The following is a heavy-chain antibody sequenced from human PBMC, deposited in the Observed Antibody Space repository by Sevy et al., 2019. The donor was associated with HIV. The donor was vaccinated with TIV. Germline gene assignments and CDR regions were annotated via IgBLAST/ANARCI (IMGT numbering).Heavy chain of an antibody. Sequence: GGSLRLSCAASGFTFSSYAMHWVRQAPGKGLEWVAVISYDGSNKYYADSVKGRFTISRDNSKNTLYLQMNSLRAEETAVYYCARGLLQRIFSPTDYWGQGTLVTVSS. CDR3: ARGLLQRIFSPTDY. CDR1: GFTFSSYA. D-gene: IGHD3-9*01. CDR2: ISYDGSNK. V-gene: IGHV3-30-3*01. J-gene: IGHJ4*02.